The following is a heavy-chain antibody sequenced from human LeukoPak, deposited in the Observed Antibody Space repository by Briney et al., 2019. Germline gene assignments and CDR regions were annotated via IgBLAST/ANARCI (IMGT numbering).Heavy chain of an antibody. J-gene: IGHJ4*02. CDR3: ARVYGDYGYFEY. CDR2: ISYDGSNT. CDR1: GFTFSSYA. D-gene: IGHD4-17*01. V-gene: IGHV3-30-3*01. Sequence: PGRSLRLSCAASGFTFSSYAMHWVRQAPGKGLEWVALISYDGSNTYYADSVKGRFTISRDNTKNTLYLQMNSLRAEDTAVYYCARVYGDYGYFEYWGQGTLVTVSS.